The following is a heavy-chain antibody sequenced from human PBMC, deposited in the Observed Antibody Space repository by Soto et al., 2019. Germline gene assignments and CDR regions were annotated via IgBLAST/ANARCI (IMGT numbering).Heavy chain of an antibody. V-gene: IGHV4-34*01. CDR1: GGSFSGYY. Sequence: SETLSLTCAVYGGSFSGYYWSWIRQPPGRGLEWIGEINHSGSTNYNPSLKSRVTISVDTSKNQFSLKLSSVTAADTAVYYCARGGQWLVRDAFDIWGQGTMVTVSS. CDR2: INHSGST. CDR3: ARGGQWLVRDAFDI. J-gene: IGHJ3*02. D-gene: IGHD6-19*01.